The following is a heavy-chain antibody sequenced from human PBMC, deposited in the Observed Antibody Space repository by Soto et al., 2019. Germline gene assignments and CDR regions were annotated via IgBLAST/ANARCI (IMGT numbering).Heavy chain of an antibody. D-gene: IGHD5-12*01. CDR3: ARDDAAGWLRPTYYYYGMDV. CDR2: IWYDGGNK. J-gene: IGHJ6*02. CDR1: GFTFSSYG. V-gene: IGHV3-33*01. Sequence: GGSLRLSCAASGFTFSSYGMHWVRQAPGKGLEWVAVIWYDGGNKYYADSVKGRFTISRDNSKNTLYLQMNSLRAEDTAVYYCARDDAAGWLRPTYYYYGMDVWGQGTTVTVSS.